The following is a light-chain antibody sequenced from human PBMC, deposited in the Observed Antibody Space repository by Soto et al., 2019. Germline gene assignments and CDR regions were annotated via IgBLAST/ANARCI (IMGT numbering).Light chain of an antibody. V-gene: IGKV3-20*01. CDR2: GAS. J-gene: IGKJ5*01. CDR3: QQYGSSPIT. CDR1: QSVSSY. Sequence: EIVMTQSPATLSVSPGERATLSCRASQSVSSYLAWYQQKPGQAPRLLIYGASSRATGIPDRFSGSASGTDFTLTISRLEPEDFAVYYCQQYGSSPITFGQGTRLEI.